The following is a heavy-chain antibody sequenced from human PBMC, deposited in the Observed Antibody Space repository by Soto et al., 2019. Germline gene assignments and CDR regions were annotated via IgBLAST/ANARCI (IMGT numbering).Heavy chain of an antibody. V-gene: IGHV1-3*01. CDR2: INAGNGNT. D-gene: IGHD3-10*01. Sequence: QVQLVQSGAEVKKPGASVKVSCKASGYTFTSYAMHWVRQAPGQRLEWMGWINAGNGNTKYSQKFQGRVTITRDTSASTAYMELSSLRSEDTAVYYCARDYGFGEFRPYYGMDVWGQGTTVTVSS. CDR3: ARDYGFGEFRPYYGMDV. J-gene: IGHJ6*02. CDR1: GYTFTSYA.